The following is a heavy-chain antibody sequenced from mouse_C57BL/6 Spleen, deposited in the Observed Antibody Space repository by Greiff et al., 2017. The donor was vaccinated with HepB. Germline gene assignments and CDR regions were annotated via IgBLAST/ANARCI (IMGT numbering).Heavy chain of an antibody. D-gene: IGHD2-3*01. CDR1: GYTFTDYN. V-gene: IGHV1-18*01. CDR3: ARRNYDGYWDWYFDV. Sequence: VQLQQSGPELVKPGASVKIPCKASGYTFTDYNMDWVKQSHGKSLEWIGDINPNNGGTIYNQKFKGKATLTVDKSSSTAYMELRSLTSEDTAVYYCARRNYDGYWDWYFDVWGTGTTVTVSS. CDR2: INPNNGGT. J-gene: IGHJ1*03.